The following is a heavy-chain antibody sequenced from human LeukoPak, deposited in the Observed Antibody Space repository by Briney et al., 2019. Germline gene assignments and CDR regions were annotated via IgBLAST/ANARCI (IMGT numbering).Heavy chain of an antibody. J-gene: IGHJ4*02. D-gene: IGHD3-10*01. CDR1: GFTFRHYA. V-gene: IGHV3-30*04. CDR3: VRARAGGLDY. Sequence: GSLRLSCAASGFTFRHYAVHWVRQAPGRGLEWVAVLSFDGAHKYYAESVKGRFTISRDNSNNTLFLQMDSLRIEDTALYYCVRARAGGLDYWGQGTLVTVSS. CDR2: LSFDGAHK.